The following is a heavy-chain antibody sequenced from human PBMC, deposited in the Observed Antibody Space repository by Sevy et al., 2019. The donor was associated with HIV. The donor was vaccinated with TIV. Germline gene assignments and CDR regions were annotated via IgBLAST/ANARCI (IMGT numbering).Heavy chain of an antibody. CDR1: RSTFVSND. D-gene: IGHD3-22*01. CDR3: AQGYYFTY. V-gene: IGHV1-8*01. J-gene: IGHJ4*02. CDR2: RRPNSGEG. Sequence: ASVKVSCKASRSTFVSNDINWLRQAPGQGLEGVGWRRPNSGEGGYAQKFQARVTMTRNISITTAYMELGRLGFDDTAVYYCAQGYYFTYWGQGTVVTVSS.